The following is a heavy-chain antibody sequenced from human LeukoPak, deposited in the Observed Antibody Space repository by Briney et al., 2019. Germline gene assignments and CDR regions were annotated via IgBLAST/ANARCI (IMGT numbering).Heavy chain of an antibody. D-gene: IGHD2-21*01. CDR2: IKGDGITT. J-gene: IGHJ4*02. V-gene: IGHV3-74*01. Sequence: GGSLRLSCAASGFTFSSFWMHWVSHAPGKGLVWVARIKGDGITTNYADPAKGRFTVSRDNAKNTVYLQMNSLRAEDTAVYYCAKDLHEIAADYWGQGTLVTVAS. CDR3: AKDLHEIAADY. CDR1: GFTFSSFW.